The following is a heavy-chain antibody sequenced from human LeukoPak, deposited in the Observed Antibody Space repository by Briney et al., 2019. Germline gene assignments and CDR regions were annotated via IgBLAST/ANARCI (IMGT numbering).Heavy chain of an antibody. D-gene: IGHD3-22*01. Sequence: ASVKVSCKASGYTFTCYYMHWVRQAPGQGLEWMGWINPNSGGTNYAQKFQGRVTMTRDTSISTAYMELSRLRSDDTAVYYCARVYYYDSSGYYSGDAFDIWGQGTMVTVSS. V-gene: IGHV1-2*02. CDR1: GYTFTCYY. J-gene: IGHJ3*02. CDR2: INPNSGGT. CDR3: ARVYYYDSSGYYSGDAFDI.